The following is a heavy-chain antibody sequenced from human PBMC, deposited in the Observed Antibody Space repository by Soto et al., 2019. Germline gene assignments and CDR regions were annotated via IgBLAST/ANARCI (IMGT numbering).Heavy chain of an antibody. J-gene: IGHJ4*02. CDR1: ESTVRRDW. V-gene: IGHV3-7*04. CDR3: SGGVGDAF. CDR2: TNQDGSKK. D-gene: IGHD1-26*01. Sequence: EVHLVESGGGLVQTGGSLRLSCAIFESTVRRDWMNWVRQAPGKGLEWVAHTNQDGSKKYYVDSVKGRFTISRDNAKNSLYLQMDDRGAGDTAMYYCSGGVGDAFWGQGTLVTVSS.